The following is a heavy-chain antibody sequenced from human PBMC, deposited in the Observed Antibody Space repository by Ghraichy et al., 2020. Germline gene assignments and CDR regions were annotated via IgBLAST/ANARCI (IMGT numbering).Heavy chain of an antibody. J-gene: IGHJ2*01. Sequence: SETLSLTCTVSGGSISSSSYYWGWIRQPPGKGLEWIGSIYYSGSTYYNPSLKSRVTISVDTSKNQFSLKLSSVTAADTAVYYCASPGGYHYWYFDLWGRGTLVTVSS. D-gene: IGHD3-22*01. CDR2: IYYSGST. V-gene: IGHV4-39*01. CDR3: ASPGGYHYWYFDL. CDR1: GGSISSSSYY.